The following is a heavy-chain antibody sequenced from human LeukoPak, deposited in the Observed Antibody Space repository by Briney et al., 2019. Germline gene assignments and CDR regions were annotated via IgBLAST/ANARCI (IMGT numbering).Heavy chain of an antibody. CDR1: GYSFTSYW. CDR3: ARRQTHNYDILTGPFGY. CDR2: IYPGDSDT. J-gene: IGHJ4*02. D-gene: IGHD3-9*01. V-gene: IGHV5-51*01. Sequence: GESLKISCKGSGYSFTSYWIGWVRQMPEKRLEGLGIIYPGDSDTRNSPSFQRKVTISADKSISTAYLQWSSLKASDTAMYYCARRQTHNYDILTGPFGYWGQGTLVTVSS.